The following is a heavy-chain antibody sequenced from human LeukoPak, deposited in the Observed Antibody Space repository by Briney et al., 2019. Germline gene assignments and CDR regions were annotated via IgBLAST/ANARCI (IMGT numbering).Heavy chain of an antibody. Sequence: GGSLRLSCAASGFTFSSYAMHWVRQAPGKGLEYVSGISSNGGSTYYADSVKGRFTISRDNSRNTLYLQMGSLRADDMAVYYCARAGYCSSANCYAGTYFDYWGRGTLVTVSS. CDR2: ISSNGGST. J-gene: IGHJ4*02. CDR3: ARAGYCSSANCYAGTYFDY. D-gene: IGHD2-2*01. CDR1: GFTFSSYA. V-gene: IGHV3-64*02.